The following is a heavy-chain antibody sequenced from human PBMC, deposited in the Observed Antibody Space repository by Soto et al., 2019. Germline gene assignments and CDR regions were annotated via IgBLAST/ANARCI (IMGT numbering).Heavy chain of an antibody. CDR1: GGSISGYY. V-gene: IGHV4-4*07. Sequence: SETLSLTCTVSGGSISGYYCICCRHPALKGLEWVVRIYSDGTTNYSPSLKSRVTMSLDTSKDQFSLHLNSVTAADTAVYYCSRVGCSNSKCYTRGMDVWGQGTTVTV. CDR3: SRVGCSNSKCYTRGMDV. J-gene: IGHJ6*02. CDR2: IYSDGTT. D-gene: IGHD2-2*01.